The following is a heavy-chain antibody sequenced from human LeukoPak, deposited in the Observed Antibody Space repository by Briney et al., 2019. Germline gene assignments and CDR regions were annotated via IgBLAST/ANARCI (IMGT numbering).Heavy chain of an antibody. V-gene: IGHV4-59*01. CDR3: ARGDYYYYMDV. J-gene: IGHJ6*03. CDR1: GGSISSYY. Sequence: SETLSLTCTVSGGSISSYYWSWIRQPPGKGLEWIGYVYYSGSTNYNPSLKSRVTISVDTSKNQFSLKLSSVTAADTAVYYCARGDYYYYMDVWGEGTTVTVSS. CDR2: VYYSGST.